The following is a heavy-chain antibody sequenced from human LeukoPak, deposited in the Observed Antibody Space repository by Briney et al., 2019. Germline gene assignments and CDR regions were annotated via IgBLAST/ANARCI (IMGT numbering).Heavy chain of an antibody. J-gene: IGHJ1*01. Sequence: SETLSLTCTVSGGSISSYYWSWIRQPPGKGLEWIGYIYYSGSTNYNPSLKSRVTISVDTSKNQFSLKLSSVTAADTAVYYCARYRRFGVSYFQHWGQGTLVTVSS. CDR3: ARYRRFGVSYFQH. V-gene: IGHV4-59*08. D-gene: IGHD3-10*01. CDR2: IYYSGST. CDR1: GGSISSYY.